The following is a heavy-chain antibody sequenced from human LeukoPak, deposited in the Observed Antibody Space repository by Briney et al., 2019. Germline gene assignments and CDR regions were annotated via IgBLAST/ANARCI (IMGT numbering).Heavy chain of an antibody. CDR3: ARGSLGSHYGVDY. Sequence: PGRSLRLSCAASGFTFSSYGMHWVRQAPGKGLEWVAVISYDGSNKYYADSVKGRFTISRDNSKNTLYLQMNSLRAEDTAVYYCARGSLGSHYGVDYWGQGTLVTVSS. CDR2: ISYDGSNK. V-gene: IGHV3-30*03. CDR1: GFTFSSYG. D-gene: IGHD1-26*01. J-gene: IGHJ4*02.